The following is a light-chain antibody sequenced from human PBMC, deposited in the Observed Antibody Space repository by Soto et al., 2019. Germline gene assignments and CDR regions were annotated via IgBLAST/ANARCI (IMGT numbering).Light chain of an antibody. J-gene: IGKJ1*01. V-gene: IGKV1-6*01. Sequence: IQMTQSPSSLSASVGDRVTITCRASQDIRTELGWYQQKPGNAPKLLIYATSILQSGVPSRFSGIGSGTDFTLTISSLQPEDFATYYCLQDYSYPRTFGQGTKVDIK. CDR3: LQDYSYPRT. CDR2: ATS. CDR1: QDIRTE.